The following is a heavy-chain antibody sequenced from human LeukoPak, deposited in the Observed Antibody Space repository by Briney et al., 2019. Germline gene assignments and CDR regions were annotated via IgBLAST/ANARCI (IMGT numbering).Heavy chain of an antibody. J-gene: IGHJ1*01. CDR1: GFTFSSYW. Sequence: PGGSLRLSCAASGFTFSSYWMHWVRQAPGKGLVWVSRIKSDGSTNYADSVKGRFTISRDNAKNTVSLQMNSLRAEDTAVYYCARAPSETGGYNPEYFRHWGQGTLVTVSS. D-gene: IGHD3-9*01. CDR3: ARAPSETGGYNPEYFRH. CDR2: IKSDGST. V-gene: IGHV3-74*01.